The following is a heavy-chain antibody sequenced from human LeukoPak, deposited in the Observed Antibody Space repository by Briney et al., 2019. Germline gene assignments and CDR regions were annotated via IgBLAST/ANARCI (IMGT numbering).Heavy chain of an antibody. CDR2: ITPDGSQI. CDR1: GFTFSIYW. D-gene: IGHD1-7*01. V-gene: IGHV3-74*01. J-gene: IGHJ4*02. CDR3: AGENVGTAPGY. Sequence: GGSQRLSCAASGFTFSIYWMYWVRQAPGKGLVWVSRITPDGSQIGYADSVKGRFTISRDNAKNTLYLQMNSLRAEDTALYYCAGENVGTAPGYWGQGTLVTVSS.